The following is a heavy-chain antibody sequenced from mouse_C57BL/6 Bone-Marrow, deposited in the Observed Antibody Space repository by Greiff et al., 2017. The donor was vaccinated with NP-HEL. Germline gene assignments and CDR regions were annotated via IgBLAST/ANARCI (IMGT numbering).Heavy chain of an antibody. D-gene: IGHD2-3*01. CDR2: INPGSGGT. J-gene: IGHJ4*01. CDR1: GYAFTNYL. CDR3: ARWLLEYAMDY. Sequence: VQLQQSGAELVRPGTSVKVSCKASGYAFTNYLIEWVKQRPGQGLEWIGVINPGSGGTNYNEKFKGKATLTADKSSSTAYMQLSSLTSEDSAVYFCARWLLEYAMDYWGQGTSVTVSS. V-gene: IGHV1-54*01.